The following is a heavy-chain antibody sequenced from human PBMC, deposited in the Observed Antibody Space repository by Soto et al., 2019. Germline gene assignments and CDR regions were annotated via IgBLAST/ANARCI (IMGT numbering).Heavy chain of an antibody. Sequence: EVQRLESGGGLVQPGGSLRLSCAASGFSFSSYAMVWVRQAPGKGLEWVSVISARGGSSYFADSVKGRFTISRDNSKNVLSLEMNSLRAEDTAIYFCAKGSIEYSAAVDNWGQGTLVLVSS. V-gene: IGHV3-23*01. CDR2: ISARGGSS. CDR1: GFSFSSYA. J-gene: IGHJ4*02. CDR3: AKGSIEYSAAVDN. D-gene: IGHD5-12*01.